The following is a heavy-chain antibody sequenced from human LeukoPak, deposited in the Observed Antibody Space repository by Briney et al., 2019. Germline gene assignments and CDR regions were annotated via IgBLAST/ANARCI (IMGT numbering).Heavy chain of an antibody. CDR2: IYYSGST. CDR3: GATGRWAAGNSRGFPS. D-gene: IGHD6-13*01. V-gene: IGHV4-39*01. CDR1: GGSISSSRYY. J-gene: IGHJ6*02. Sequence: SETLSLTCTVSGGSISSSRYYWGWIRQPPGKGLEWIGSIYYSGSTYYNPSLKSRVTISVDTSKNQFSLKLSSVTAADTAVYYCGATGRWAAGNSRGFPSWGQGTTVTVSS.